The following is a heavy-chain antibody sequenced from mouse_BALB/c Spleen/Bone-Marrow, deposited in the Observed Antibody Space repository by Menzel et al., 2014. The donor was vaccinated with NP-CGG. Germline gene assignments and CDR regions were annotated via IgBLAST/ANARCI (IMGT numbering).Heavy chain of an antibody. D-gene: IGHD1-1*01. V-gene: IGHV5-6-5*01. Sequence: EVQRVESGGGLVKPGGSLKLSCAASGFTFSSYAMSWVRQTPEKRLEWVASIRSGGSTYYPDSVKGRFTISRDNARNILYLQMSSLRSEDTAMYYCARDGSSYYAMDYWGQGTSVTVSS. CDR3: ARDGSSYYAMDY. CDR1: GFTFSSYA. CDR2: IRSGGST. J-gene: IGHJ4*01.